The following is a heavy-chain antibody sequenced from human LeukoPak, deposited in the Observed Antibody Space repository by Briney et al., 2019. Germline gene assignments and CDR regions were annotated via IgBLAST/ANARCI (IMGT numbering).Heavy chain of an antibody. CDR3: AKHTSSGTSFDN. CDR1: GGSISSSSYY. J-gene: IGHJ4*02. CDR2: IYHSGST. V-gene: IGHV4-39*07. Sequence: SETLSLTCTVSGGSISSSSYYWGWIRQPPGKGLEWIGYIYHSGSTYYNPSLKSRVTISVDRSKNQFSLKLSSVTAADTAMYYCAKHTSSGTSFDNWGQGTLVTVSS. D-gene: IGHD1-26*01.